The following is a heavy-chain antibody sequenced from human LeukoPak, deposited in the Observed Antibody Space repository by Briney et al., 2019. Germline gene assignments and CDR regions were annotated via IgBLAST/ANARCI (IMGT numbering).Heavy chain of an antibody. D-gene: IGHD3-3*01. J-gene: IGHJ5*02. Sequence: ASVKVPCKASGGTFSSYAISWVRLAPGQGLEWMGGIIPIFGTANYAQKFQGRVTITTDESTSTAYMELSSLRSEDTAVYYCARVLRFLEWSKPHGGFDPWGQGTLVTVSS. V-gene: IGHV1-69*05. CDR1: GGTFSSYA. CDR2: IIPIFGTA. CDR3: ARVLRFLEWSKPHGGFDP.